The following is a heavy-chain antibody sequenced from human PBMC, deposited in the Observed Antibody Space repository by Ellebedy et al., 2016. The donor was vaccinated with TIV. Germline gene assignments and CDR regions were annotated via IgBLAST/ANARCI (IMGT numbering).Heavy chain of an antibody. V-gene: IGHV1-69*13. J-gene: IGHJ6*02. CDR1: GGTFSSYA. CDR2: FDPEDGET. Sequence: ASVKVSCKASGGTFSSYAISWVRQAPGQGLEWMGGFDPEDGETIYAQKFQGRVTITADESTSTAYMELSSLRSEDTAVYYCARDWVTSAPKTYYGMDVWGQGTTVTVSS. CDR3: ARDWVTSAPKTYYGMDV. D-gene: IGHD3-16*01.